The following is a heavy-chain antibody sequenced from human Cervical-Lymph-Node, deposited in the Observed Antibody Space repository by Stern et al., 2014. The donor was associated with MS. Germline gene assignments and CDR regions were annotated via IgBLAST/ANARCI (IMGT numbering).Heavy chain of an antibody. Sequence: EDQLVESGGGLVQPGGSLRLSCAASGFTFRNYWMHWVRQPPGKGLVWVSRLKSDGSSTSYADSVKGRFTISRDNAKNTLYLQMNSLRAEDTAVYYCTRAGAYYHEYWGQGTLVTVPS. CDR1: GFTFRNYW. J-gene: IGHJ4*02. CDR3: TRAGAYYHEY. CDR2: LKSDGSST. D-gene: IGHD3-22*01. V-gene: IGHV3-74*02.